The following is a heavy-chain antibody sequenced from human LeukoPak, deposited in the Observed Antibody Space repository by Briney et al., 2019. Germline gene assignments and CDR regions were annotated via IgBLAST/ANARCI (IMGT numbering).Heavy chain of an antibody. CDR1: GFTFSSYE. CDR3: ARDRPPYYYGMDV. Sequence: PGGSLRLSCAASGFTFSSYEMNWVRQAPGKGLEWVSCISSSGSTIYYADSVKGRFTISRDNAKNSLYLQMNSLRAEDTAVYYCARDRPPYYYGMDVWGQGTTVTVSS. J-gene: IGHJ6*02. CDR2: ISSSGSTI. V-gene: IGHV3-48*03.